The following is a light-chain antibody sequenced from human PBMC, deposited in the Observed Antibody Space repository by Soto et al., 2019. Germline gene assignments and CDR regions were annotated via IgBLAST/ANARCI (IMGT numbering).Light chain of an antibody. CDR1: SSDVDDSFH. J-gene: IGLJ1*01. CDR3: NSSTSTTTV. V-gene: IGLV2-14*01. Sequence: QSVLTQPASVSGSPGQSITISCTRTSSDVDDSFHVSWYQQHPGKAPKLLISEVGDRPSGISSRFSGSKSGNTASLTISGLQAEDEADYYCNSSTSTTTVFGAGTKVTVL. CDR2: EVG.